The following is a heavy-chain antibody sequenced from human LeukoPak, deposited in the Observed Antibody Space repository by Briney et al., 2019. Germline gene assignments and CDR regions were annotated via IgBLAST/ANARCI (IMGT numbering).Heavy chain of an antibody. V-gene: IGHV3-33*01. CDR1: GFTFSSYG. Sequence: GGSLRLSCAASGFTFSSYGMHWVRQAPGKGLEWVAVIWYDGSNKYYADSVKGRFTISRDNSKNTLYLQMNSLRAEDTAVYYCARAGSCSQADYWDQGTLVTVSS. J-gene: IGHJ4*02. CDR2: IWYDGSNK. D-gene: IGHD1-26*01. CDR3: ARAGSCSQADY.